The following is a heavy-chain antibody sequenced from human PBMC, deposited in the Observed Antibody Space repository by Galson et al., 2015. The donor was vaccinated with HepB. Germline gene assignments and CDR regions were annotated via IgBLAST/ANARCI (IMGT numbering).Heavy chain of an antibody. Sequence: CAISGDSVSSNSAAWNWIRQSPSRGLEWLGRTYYRSKWYNDYAVSVKSRITINPDTSKNQFSLQLNSVTPEDTAVYYCARVRLLGYCSSTSCQYKGDYYYGMDVWRQGTTVTVSS. J-gene: IGHJ6*02. D-gene: IGHD2-2*01. CDR1: GDSVSSNSAA. V-gene: IGHV6-1*01. CDR2: TYYRSKWYN. CDR3: ARVRLLGYCSSTSCQYKGDYYYGMDV.